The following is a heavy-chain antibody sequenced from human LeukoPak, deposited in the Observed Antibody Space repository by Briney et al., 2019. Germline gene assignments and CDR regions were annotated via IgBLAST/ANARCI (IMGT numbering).Heavy chain of an antibody. CDR3: AKGQNYYDTSGYLTVDH. Sequence: PGGSLRLSCAASGFTFSSYAMTWVRQAPGKGLEWVSVISGSGGSTYYADSVEGRFTISRDNSKNTLYLQMNSLRAEDTAVYYCAKGQNYYDTSGYLTVDHWGQGTLVTVSS. J-gene: IGHJ4*02. D-gene: IGHD3-22*01. V-gene: IGHV3-23*01. CDR2: ISGSGGST. CDR1: GFTFSSYA.